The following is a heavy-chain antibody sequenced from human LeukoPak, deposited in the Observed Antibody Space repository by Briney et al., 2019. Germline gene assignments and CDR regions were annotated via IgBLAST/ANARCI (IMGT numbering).Heavy chain of an antibody. CDR1: SGFISRTTNY. Sequence: SGTLSLTCTVSSGFISRTTNYWGWIRQPPGKGLEWIGSIYYSGSTHYNPSLKSRVTISLDTSKNHFSLRLTSVTAADTAVYYCARGYYASGSAFGFWGQGTLVTVSS. D-gene: IGHD3-10*01. J-gene: IGHJ4*02. CDR3: ARGYYASGSAFGF. V-gene: IGHV4-39*02. CDR2: IYYSGST.